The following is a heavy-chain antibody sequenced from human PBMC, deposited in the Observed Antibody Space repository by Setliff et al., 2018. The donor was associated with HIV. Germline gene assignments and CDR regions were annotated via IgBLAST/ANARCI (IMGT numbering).Heavy chain of an antibody. D-gene: IGHD4-17*01. J-gene: IGHJ3*02. CDR2: ISASGGST. CDR1: GFTFPDSA. CDR3: ARAPRHYGWAFDI. V-gene: IGHV3-23*01. Sequence: PGGSLRLSCAASGFTFPDSAMTWVRQALGKGLEWVSVISASGGSTYYADSVKGRFTISRDNSKNTLYLQMNSLRVEDTAVYYCARAPRHYGWAFDIWGQGTMVTVSS.